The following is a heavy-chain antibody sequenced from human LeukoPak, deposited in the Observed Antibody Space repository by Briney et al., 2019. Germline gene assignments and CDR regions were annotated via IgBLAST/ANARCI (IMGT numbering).Heavy chain of an antibody. Sequence: GESLKISCKGSGYSFTSYWIGWVRQMPGKGLEWMGIIYPDDSDSTYSPSFQDQVTISVDKSINTAYLQWSSLEASNTAIYYCARVGSVTNFGVVSYYFDYWGQGTLVTVSS. J-gene: IGHJ4*02. CDR3: ARVGSVTNFGVVSYYFDY. CDR2: IYPDDSDS. CDR1: GYSFTSYW. D-gene: IGHD3-3*01. V-gene: IGHV5-51*01.